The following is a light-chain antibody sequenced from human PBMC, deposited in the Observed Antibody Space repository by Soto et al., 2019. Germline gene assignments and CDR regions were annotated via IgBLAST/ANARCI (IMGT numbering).Light chain of an antibody. Sequence: QSALTQPASVSGSPGQSITISCTGTSSDVGDYKYVSWYQQHPDKAPKLIIFVNSNRPSGISNRFSASKSGNTAPLTISGLQAEDEADYYCSSYTSSDTPYVFGTGTKVTVL. CDR2: VNS. CDR1: SSDVGDYKY. J-gene: IGLJ1*01. CDR3: SSYTSSDTPYV. V-gene: IGLV2-14*01.